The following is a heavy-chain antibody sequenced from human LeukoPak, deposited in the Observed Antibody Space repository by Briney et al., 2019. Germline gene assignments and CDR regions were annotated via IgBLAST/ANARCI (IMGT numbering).Heavy chain of an antibody. CDR3: ARDGDILTGYSAIDY. J-gene: IGHJ4*02. V-gene: IGHV1-18*01. D-gene: IGHD3-9*01. CDR2: ISAYNGNT. Sequence: ASVKVSCKASGYTFTSYGISWVRQAPGQGLEWMGWISAYNGNTNYAQKLQGRVTMTTDTSTSTAYMELRSPRSDDTAVYYCARDGDILTGYSAIDYWGQGTLVTVSS. CDR1: GYTFTSYG.